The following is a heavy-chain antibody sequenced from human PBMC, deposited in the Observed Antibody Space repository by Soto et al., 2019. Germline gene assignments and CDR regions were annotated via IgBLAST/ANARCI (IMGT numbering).Heavy chain of an antibody. CDR3: ASWYYGSGSYYDSVY. CDR1: GYTFTSYG. V-gene: IGHV1-18*01. D-gene: IGHD3-10*01. Sequence: QVQLVQSGAEVKKPGASVKVSCKASGYTFTSYGITWVRRAPGQGLEWMGWISAYNGNTNYAQNLQGRVTMTTDTSTSTAYMELRSLRSDDTAVYYCASWYYGSGSYYDSVYWGQGTLVTVSS. CDR2: ISAYNGNT. J-gene: IGHJ4*02.